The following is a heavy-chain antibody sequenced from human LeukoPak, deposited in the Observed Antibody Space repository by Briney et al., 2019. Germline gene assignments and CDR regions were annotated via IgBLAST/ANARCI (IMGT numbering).Heavy chain of an antibody. CDR1: GGSFSGYY. J-gene: IGHJ4*02. V-gene: IGHV4-34*01. CDR2: INHSGST. D-gene: IGHD6-13*01. Sequence: SETLSLTCAVYGGSFSGYYWSWIRQPPGKGLEWIGEINHSGSTNYNPSLKSRVTISVDTSKNQFSLKLSSVTAADTAVYYCARGPDPHASGYSSSWGFDYWGQGTLVTVSS. CDR3: ARGPDPHASGYSSSWGFDY.